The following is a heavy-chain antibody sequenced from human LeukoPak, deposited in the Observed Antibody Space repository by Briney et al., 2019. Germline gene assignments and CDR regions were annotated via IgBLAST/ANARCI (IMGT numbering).Heavy chain of an antibody. J-gene: IGHJ6*03. CDR2: ISGGGGIT. CDR3: AKYGVDCSSTSCYPLYYMDV. CDR1: GFTFDSYA. Sequence: GGSLSLSCAASGFTFDSYAMTWVRQAPGKGLEWVSSISGGGGITNYADSVKGRFTISRDNSKYTLFLQMNSLRAEDTAVYYCAKYGVDCSSTSCYPLYYMDVWGKGTTVTVSS. D-gene: IGHD2-2*01. V-gene: IGHV3-23*01.